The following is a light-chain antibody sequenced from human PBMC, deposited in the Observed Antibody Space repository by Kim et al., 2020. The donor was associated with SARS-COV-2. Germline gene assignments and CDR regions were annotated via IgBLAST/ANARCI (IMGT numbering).Light chain of an antibody. Sequence: ASVGDIVAITCRATHDIRNYLAWYQQKPGGPPRLLIADTSTLQSGVPSRFRGSRSGTDFTLTITSLQPEDVATYYCQKYISAPLTFGGGTKVDIK. V-gene: IGKV1-27*01. J-gene: IGKJ4*01. CDR3: QKYISAPLT. CDR2: DTS. CDR1: HDIRNY.